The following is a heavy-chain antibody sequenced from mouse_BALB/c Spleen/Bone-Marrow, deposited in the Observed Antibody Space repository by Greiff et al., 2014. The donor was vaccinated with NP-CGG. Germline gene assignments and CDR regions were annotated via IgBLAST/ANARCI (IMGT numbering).Heavy chain of an antibody. CDR1: GYSFTGYT. D-gene: IGHD2-3*01. V-gene: IGHV1-18*01. CDR3: ARWLLREGLAY. Sequence: VQLQQSGPELVKPGASMKISCKASGYSFTGYTMNWVKQSHGKNLGWIGLINPYNGGTSYNQKFKGKATLTVDKSSSTAYMELLSLTSEDSAVYYCARWLLREGLAYWGQGTLVTVSA. J-gene: IGHJ3*01. CDR2: INPYNGGT.